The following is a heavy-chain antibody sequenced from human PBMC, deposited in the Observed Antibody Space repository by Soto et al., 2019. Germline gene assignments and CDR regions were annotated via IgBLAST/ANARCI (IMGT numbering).Heavy chain of an antibody. CDR1: GGTFSSYA. V-gene: IGHV1-69*01. D-gene: IGHD2-2*02. J-gene: IGHJ5*02. CDR2: IIPIFGTA. Sequence: QVQLVQSGAEVKKPGSSVKVSCKASGGTFSSYAISWVRQAPGQGLEWMGGIIPIFGTANYAQKFQGRVTITADESTSTAYMELSSLRSEDTAVYYCARAPRYSSSTSCYSHSNWFDPWGQGTLVTVSS. CDR3: ARAPRYSSSTSCYSHSNWFDP.